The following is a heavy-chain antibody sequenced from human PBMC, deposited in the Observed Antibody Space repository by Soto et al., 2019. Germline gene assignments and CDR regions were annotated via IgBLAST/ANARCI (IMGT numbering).Heavy chain of an antibody. J-gene: IGHJ4*02. V-gene: IGHV4-39*01. Sequence: QLQLQESGPGLVKPSETLSLTCTVSGGSISSSSYYWGWIRQPPGKGLEWIGSIYYSGSTYYNPSLKSRVTISVDTSKNQFSLKLSSVTAADTAVYYCARHRVGAKGFFDYWGQGTLVTVSS. CDR1: GGSISSSSYY. CDR3: ARHRVGAKGFFDY. CDR2: IYYSGST. D-gene: IGHD1-26*01.